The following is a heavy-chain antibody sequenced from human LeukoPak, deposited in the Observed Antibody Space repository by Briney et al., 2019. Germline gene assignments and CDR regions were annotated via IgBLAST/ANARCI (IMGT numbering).Heavy chain of an antibody. V-gene: IGHV3-23*01. CDR3: AKRGVVIRVILDGFHQEASYFDS. J-gene: IGHJ4*02. D-gene: IGHD3-22*01. CDR2: ISGSGGST. CDR1: GITLSNYG. Sequence: QPGGSLRLSCAVSGITLSNYGMSWVRQAPGKGLEWVAGISGSGGSTNYADSVKGRFTISRDNPKNTLYLHMNSLRPEDTAVYFCAKRGVVIRVILDGFHQEASYFDSWGQGALVTVSS.